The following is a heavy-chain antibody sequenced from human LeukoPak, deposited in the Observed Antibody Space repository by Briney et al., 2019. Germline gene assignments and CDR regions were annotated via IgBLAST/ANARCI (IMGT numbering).Heavy chain of an antibody. CDR3: AREDHQLLPTPSGYGMDV. J-gene: IGHJ6*02. Sequence: ASVKVSCKVSGYTLTELSMHWVRQAPGKGLEWMGRINPNSGGTNYAQKFQGRVTMTRDTSISTAYMELSRLRSDDTAVYYCAREDHQLLPTPSGYGMDVWGQGTTVTVSS. V-gene: IGHV1-2*06. D-gene: IGHD2-2*01. CDR1: GYTLTELS. CDR2: INPNSGGT.